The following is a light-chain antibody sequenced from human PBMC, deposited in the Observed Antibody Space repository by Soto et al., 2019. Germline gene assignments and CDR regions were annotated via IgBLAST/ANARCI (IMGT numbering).Light chain of an antibody. CDR3: QQYSYYAT. V-gene: IGKV1-5*03. CDR1: QTISSW. Sequence: GARVTIPCRASQTISSWLAWYQQKPGKAPKLLIYKASTLESGVPSRFSGSGSGTDFTLTVTSLQPEDFATYYCQQYSYYATFGQGTKVEIK. CDR2: KAS. J-gene: IGKJ1*01.